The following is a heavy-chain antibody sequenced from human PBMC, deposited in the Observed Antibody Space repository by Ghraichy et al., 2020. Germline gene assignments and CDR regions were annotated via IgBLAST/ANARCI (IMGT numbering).Heavy chain of an antibody. J-gene: IGHJ4*02. CDR1: GGSISSYY. CDR3: ARGYSLDY. Sequence: SETLSLTCTVSGGSISSYYWSWIRQPPGKGLEWIGYIYYSGSTNYNPSLKSRVTISVDTSKNQFSLKLSSVTAADTAVYYCARGYSLDYWGQGTLVTVSS. D-gene: IGHD2-21*01. CDR2: IYYSGST. V-gene: IGHV4-59*01.